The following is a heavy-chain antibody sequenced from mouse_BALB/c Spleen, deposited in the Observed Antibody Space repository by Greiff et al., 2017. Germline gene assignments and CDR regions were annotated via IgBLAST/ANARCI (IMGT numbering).Heavy chain of an antibody. D-gene: IGHD2-4*01. J-gene: IGHJ3*01. V-gene: IGHV5-17*02. CDR1: GFTFSSFG. CDR3: ARAGYDYDAWFAY. Sequence: EVKLMESGGGLVQPGGSRKLSCAASGFTFSSFGMHWVRQAPEKGLEWVAYISSGSSTIYYADTVKGRFTISRDNPKNTLFLQMTSLRSEDTAMYYCARAGYDYDAWFAYWGQGTLVTVSA. CDR2: ISSGSSTI.